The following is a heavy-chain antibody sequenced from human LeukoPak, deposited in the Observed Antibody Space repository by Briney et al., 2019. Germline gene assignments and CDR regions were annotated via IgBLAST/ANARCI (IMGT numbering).Heavy chain of an antibody. D-gene: IGHD3-16*01. Sequence: RGESLKISCKGSGYSFTRHWIGWVRQMPGKALEWMGIIYPGDSDTRYSPSFQGQVTISADISINTAYLQWSSLKVSDTAMYYCARRGRGDPYYFMDVWGKGATVIVSS. CDR3: ARRGRGDPYYFMDV. CDR1: GYSFTRHW. J-gene: IGHJ6*03. CDR2: IYPGDSDT. V-gene: IGHV5-51*01.